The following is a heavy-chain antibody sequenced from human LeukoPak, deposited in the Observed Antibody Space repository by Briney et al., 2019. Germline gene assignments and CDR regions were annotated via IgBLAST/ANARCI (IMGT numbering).Heavy chain of an antibody. CDR3: ARRDSSGTYFDY. Sequence: GESLKISCKGSGYNFTRYWIGWVRQMPGKGLEWMGIVYPAGSATTYSPSFHGQLTLSGDKSISTAYLQWSSLKASDTAMYYCARRDSSGTYFDYWGQGILVTVSS. D-gene: IGHD1-26*01. CDR2: VYPAGSAT. CDR1: GYNFTRYW. J-gene: IGHJ4*02. V-gene: IGHV5-51*01.